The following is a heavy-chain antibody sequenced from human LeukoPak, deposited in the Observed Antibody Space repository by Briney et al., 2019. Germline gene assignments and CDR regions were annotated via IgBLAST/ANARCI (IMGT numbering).Heavy chain of an antibody. Sequence: PSETLSLTCTVSGGSISSYYWSWIRQPAGKGLEWIGRIYTSGSTNYNPSLKSRVTMSVDTSKNQFSLKLSSVTAADTAVYYCAGSNLLDDYGDYEWSWFDPWGQGTLVTVSS. V-gene: IGHV4-4*07. J-gene: IGHJ5*02. CDR3: AGSNLLDDYGDYEWSWFDP. D-gene: IGHD4-17*01. CDR2: IYTSGST. CDR1: GGSISSYY.